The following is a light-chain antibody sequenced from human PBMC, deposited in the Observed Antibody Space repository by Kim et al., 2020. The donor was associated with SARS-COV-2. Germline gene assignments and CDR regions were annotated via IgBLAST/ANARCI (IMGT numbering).Light chain of an antibody. CDR3: QQRYNWPLT. V-gene: IGKV3-11*01. Sequence: LSPGESATLSCRASQSVGNSLAWFQQKPGQAPRLLILETSNRATGIPARFSGSGSGTAFTLTISSLEPEDFAVYYCQQRYNWPLTFGGGTKVDIK. CDR2: ETS. CDR1: QSVGNS. J-gene: IGKJ4*01.